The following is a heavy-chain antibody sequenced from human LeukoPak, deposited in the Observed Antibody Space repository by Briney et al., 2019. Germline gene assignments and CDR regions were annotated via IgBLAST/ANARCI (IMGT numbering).Heavy chain of an antibody. CDR3: AREVTPYY. CDR2: ISSSSSYI. V-gene: IGHV3-21*01. Sequence: PGGSLRLSCAASGFTFSHYSMNWVRQAPGRGLEWVSFISSSSSYIYYADSVKGRFTISRDNAENSLYLQMNSLRAEDTAVYYCAREVTPYYWGQGTLVTVSS. J-gene: IGHJ4*02. CDR1: GFTFSHYS. D-gene: IGHD2-21*02.